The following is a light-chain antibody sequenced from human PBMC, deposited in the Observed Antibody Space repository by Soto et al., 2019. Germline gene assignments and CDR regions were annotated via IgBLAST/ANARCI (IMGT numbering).Light chain of an antibody. V-gene: IGLV2-11*01. CDR2: DVF. CDR1: SSDVGYYDY. J-gene: IGLJ2*01. CDR3: CSQGVSYTLI. Sequence: QSALTQPRSVSGSPGQSVTISCTGTSSDVGYYDYVSWYQQHPGRAPKLMIYDVFKRPSGVPVRFSGSKSGNTASLTISGLQAEDEADYHCCSQGVSYTLIFGGGTKLTVL.